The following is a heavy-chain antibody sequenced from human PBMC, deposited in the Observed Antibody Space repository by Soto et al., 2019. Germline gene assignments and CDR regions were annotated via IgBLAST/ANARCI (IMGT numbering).Heavy chain of an antibody. CDR3: SRAVETAMVMVY. J-gene: IGHJ4*02. CDR1: GFTVSSYA. CDR2: ISYDGSNK. D-gene: IGHD5-18*01. V-gene: IGHV3-30-3*01. Sequence: QVQLVESGGGVVQPGRSLRLSCAASGFTVSSYAMHWVRQAPGKGLEWVAVISYDGSNKYYADSVKGRFTISRDNSKNTLYLQMNSLRAEDTAVYYCSRAVETAMVMVYWGPGTLVTVSS.